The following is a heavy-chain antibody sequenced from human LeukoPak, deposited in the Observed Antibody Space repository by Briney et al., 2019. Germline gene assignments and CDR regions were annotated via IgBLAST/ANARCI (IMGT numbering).Heavy chain of an antibody. CDR1: GFTFSSYG. D-gene: IGHD4-11*01. CDR3: ARVRTTPYYYMDV. CDR2: IWYGGSNK. Sequence: GGSLRLSCAASGFTFSSYGMHWVRQAPGKGLEWVAVIWYGGSNKYYADSVKGRFTISRDNSKNTLYLQMNSLRAEDTAVYYCARVRTTPYYYMDVWGKGTTVTVSS. V-gene: IGHV3-33*01. J-gene: IGHJ6*03.